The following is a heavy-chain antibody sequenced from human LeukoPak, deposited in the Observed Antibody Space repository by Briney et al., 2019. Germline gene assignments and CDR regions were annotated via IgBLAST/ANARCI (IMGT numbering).Heavy chain of an antibody. D-gene: IGHD2-2*01. Sequence: GGSLRLSCAASGFTFSSYWMHWVREAPGKGLVWVSRINSDGRSTSYADSVKGRFTISRDNAKNTLYLQMNRLTADATAVYYCASTSYHTLDYWGQGTLVTVSS. J-gene: IGHJ4*02. CDR2: INSDGRST. V-gene: IGHV3-74*01. CDR1: GFTFSSYW. CDR3: ASTSYHTLDY.